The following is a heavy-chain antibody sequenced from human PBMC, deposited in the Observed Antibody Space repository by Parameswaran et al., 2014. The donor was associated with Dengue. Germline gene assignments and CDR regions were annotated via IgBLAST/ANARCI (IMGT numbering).Heavy chain of an antibody. J-gene: IGHJ4*02. CDR2: IYYSGST. CDR3: ARGDGAGWDYYDSSGYWSY. Sequence: RWIRQPPGKGLEWIGYIYYSGSTNYNPSLKSRVTISVDTSKNQFSLKLSSVTAADTAVYYCARGDGAGWDYYDSSGYWSYWGQGTLVPSPQ. V-gene: IGHV4-59*01. D-gene: IGHD3-22*01.